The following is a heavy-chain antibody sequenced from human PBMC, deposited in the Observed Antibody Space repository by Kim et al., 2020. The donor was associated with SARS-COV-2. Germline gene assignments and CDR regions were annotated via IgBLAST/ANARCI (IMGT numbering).Heavy chain of an antibody. CDR2: ISWDGGST. J-gene: IGHJ4*02. D-gene: IGHD3-10*01. V-gene: IGHV3-43D*03. Sequence: GGSLRLSCAASGFTFDDYAMHWVRQAPGKGLEWVSLISWDGGSTYYADSVKGRFTISRDNSKNSLYLQMNSLRAEDTALYYCAKDIWPRGSGRGYFDYWGQGTLVTVSS. CDR1: GFTFDDYA. CDR3: AKDIWPRGSGRGYFDY.